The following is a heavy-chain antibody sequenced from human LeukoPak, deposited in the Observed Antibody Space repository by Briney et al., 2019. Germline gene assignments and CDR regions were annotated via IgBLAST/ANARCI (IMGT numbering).Heavy chain of an antibody. V-gene: IGHV1-2*02. CDR1: GYTFTGYY. Sequence: ASVKVSFKASGYTFTGYYIHWVRQAPGQGLEWMGWINPNSGGTNYAQKFQGRVTMTSDTSISTAYMELTSLRSDDTAVYYCVRDPSEVGALWGQGTLVTVSS. D-gene: IGHD1-26*01. CDR3: VRDPSEVGAL. J-gene: IGHJ4*02. CDR2: INPNSGGT.